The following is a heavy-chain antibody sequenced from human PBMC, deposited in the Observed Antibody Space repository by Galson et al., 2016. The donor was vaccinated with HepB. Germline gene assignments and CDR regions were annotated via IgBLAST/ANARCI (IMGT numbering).Heavy chain of an antibody. CDR2: ISSASSTI. V-gene: IGHV3-48*01. D-gene: IGHD3-9*01. Sequence: SLRLSCAASGFTFSSYSMNWVRRAPGKGLEWVSYISSASSTIYYADSVKGRFTISRDNSKNTLYLQMNSLRAEDTAMYYCAKGRGILTPDYWGQGTLVTVSS. CDR3: AKGRGILTPDY. J-gene: IGHJ4*02. CDR1: GFTFSSYS.